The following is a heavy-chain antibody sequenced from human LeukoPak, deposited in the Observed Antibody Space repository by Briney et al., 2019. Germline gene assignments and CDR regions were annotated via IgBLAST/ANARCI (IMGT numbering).Heavy chain of an antibody. Sequence: GGSLRLSCAASGFTFSSYAMSWVRQVPRKGLEWVSVISGSGDNTYYADSVKGRFTISRDNSKNMLYLQMNSLRAEDTAVYYCAKWKYSNSGIDDYWGQGTLVTVSS. V-gene: IGHV3-23*01. D-gene: IGHD6-6*01. CDR1: GFTFSSYA. J-gene: IGHJ4*02. CDR3: AKWKYSNSGIDDY. CDR2: ISGSGDNT.